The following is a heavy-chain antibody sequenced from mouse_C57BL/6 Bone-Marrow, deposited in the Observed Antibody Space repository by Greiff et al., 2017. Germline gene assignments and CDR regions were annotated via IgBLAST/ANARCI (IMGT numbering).Heavy chain of an antibody. Sequence: EVKLVESGGGLVRPGGSLTLSCEASGFTFSDYGMHWVRQAPEKGLEWVGDISSGSSTIYYAEKVKGRFTISRDNAKNTLFLPMISLRSQDTAMYACAKRRGIRRAMDYWGQGTSVTVSS. CDR3: AKRRGIRRAMDY. V-gene: IGHV5-17*01. CDR1: GFTFSDYG. J-gene: IGHJ4*01. CDR2: ISSGSSTI. D-gene: IGHD5-2*01.